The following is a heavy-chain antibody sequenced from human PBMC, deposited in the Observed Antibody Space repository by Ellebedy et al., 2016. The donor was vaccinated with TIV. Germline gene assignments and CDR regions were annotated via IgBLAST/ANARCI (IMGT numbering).Heavy chain of an antibody. CDR3: AKEGDDTGYFDY. D-gene: IGHD2-21*02. CDR1: GFTFDDHA. Sequence: SLKISCAASGFTFDDHAMHWVRQAPGKGLEWVSSISWNSGSMGYADSVKGRFTISRDNAKNSLYLQMNSLRAEDTALYYCAKEGDDTGYFDYWGQGTLVTVSS. CDR2: ISWNSGSM. V-gene: IGHV3-9*01. J-gene: IGHJ4*02.